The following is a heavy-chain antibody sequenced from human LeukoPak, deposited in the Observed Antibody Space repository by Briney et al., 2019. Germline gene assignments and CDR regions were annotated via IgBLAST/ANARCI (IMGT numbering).Heavy chain of an antibody. V-gene: IGHV4-59*01. CDR1: GGSISSYY. Sequence: SETLSLTCTVSGGSISSYYWSWIRQPPGKGLEWIGYIYYSGSTNYNPSLKSRVTISVDTSKKQFSLKLGSVTAADTAVYYCARVSGYDWESFYDYWGQGTLVTVSS. CDR2: IYYSGST. J-gene: IGHJ4*02. CDR3: ARVSGYDWESFYDY. D-gene: IGHD5-12*01.